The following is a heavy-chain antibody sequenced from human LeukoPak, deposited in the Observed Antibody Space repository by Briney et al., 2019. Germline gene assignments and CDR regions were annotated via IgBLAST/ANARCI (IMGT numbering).Heavy chain of an antibody. Sequence: GGSLRLSCAASGFTFTTYWMTWVRQAPGKGLGWVANIKQDGSETYYVDSVKGRFTISRDNAKNSLYLQMNSLRAEDTAVYYCARDGFSSAINFWGQGTLVTVSS. D-gene: IGHD2-21*02. J-gene: IGHJ4*02. V-gene: IGHV3-7*01. CDR3: ARDGFSSAINF. CDR2: IKQDGSET. CDR1: GFTFTTYW.